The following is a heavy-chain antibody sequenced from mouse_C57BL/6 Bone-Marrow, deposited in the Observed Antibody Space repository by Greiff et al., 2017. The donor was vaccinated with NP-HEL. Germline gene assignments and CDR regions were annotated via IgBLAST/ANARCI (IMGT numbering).Heavy chain of an antibody. CDR1: GYTFTSYG. Sequence: QVQLQQSGAELARPGASVKLSCKASGYTFTSYGISWVKQRTGQGLEWIGEIYPRSGNTYYNEKFKGKATLTADKSSSTAYMELRSLTSEDSAVYFSAREYDGSEGYWGQGTLVTVSA. V-gene: IGHV1-81*01. D-gene: IGHD1-2*01. CDR2: IYPRSGNT. CDR3: AREYDGSEGY. J-gene: IGHJ3*01.